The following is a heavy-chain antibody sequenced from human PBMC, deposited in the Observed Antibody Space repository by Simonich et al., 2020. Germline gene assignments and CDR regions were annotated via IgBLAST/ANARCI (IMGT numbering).Heavy chain of an antibody. V-gene: IGHV4-39*01. CDR3: ARQRVLMVYAIDY. Sequence: QLQLQESGPGLVKPSETLSLTCTVSGGSISSSSYYWVWIRQPPGKGLEWIGSIYYSGSTYYNTSLKSRVTRSVDTSKNQFSLKLSSVTAADTAVDYCARQRVLMVYAIDYWGQGTLVTVSS. D-gene: IGHD2-8*01. CDR1: GGSISSSSYY. CDR2: IYYSGST. J-gene: IGHJ4*02.